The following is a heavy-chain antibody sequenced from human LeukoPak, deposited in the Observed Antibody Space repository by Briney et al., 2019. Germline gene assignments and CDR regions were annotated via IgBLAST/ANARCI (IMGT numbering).Heavy chain of an antibody. J-gene: IGHJ4*02. CDR3: VPSANYYYFDY. D-gene: IGHD4/OR15-4a*01. CDR1: GYTFTNYY. V-gene: IGHV1-2*02. CDR2: INPKSGGT. Sequence: ASVKVSCKASGYTFTNYYMHWVRQAPGLGFEWMGWINPKSGGTSYPQKFQGRLTMTRDTSISAAYMELSRLRSDDTAVYYCVPSANYYYFDYWGQGTLVTVSS.